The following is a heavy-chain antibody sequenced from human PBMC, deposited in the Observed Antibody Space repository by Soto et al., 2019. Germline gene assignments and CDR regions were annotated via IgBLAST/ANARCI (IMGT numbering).Heavy chain of an antibody. CDR3: ASLEYYDYIWGSYRYPLYFDY. CDR1: GGSISSSSYY. CDR2: IYYSGST. J-gene: IGHJ4*02. Sequence: SETLSLTCTVSGGSISSSSYYWGWVRQPPGKGLEWIGSIYYSGSTYYNPSLKSRVTISVDTSKNQFSLKLSSVTAADTAVYYCASLEYYDYIWGSYRYPLYFDYWGQGTLVTVS. V-gene: IGHV4-39*01. D-gene: IGHD3-16*02.